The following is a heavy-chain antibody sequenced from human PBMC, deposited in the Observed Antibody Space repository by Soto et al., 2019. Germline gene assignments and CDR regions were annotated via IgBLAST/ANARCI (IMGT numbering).Heavy chain of an antibody. J-gene: IGHJ4*02. Sequence: GGSLRLSCAASGFTVSSNYMSWVRQAPGKGLEWVSVIYSGGSTYYADSVKGRFTISRDNSKNTLYLQMNSLRAEDTAVYYCARAGHSSGWYGGSFDYWGQGTLVTVSS. CDR3: ARAGHSSGWYGGSFDY. D-gene: IGHD6-19*01. CDR1: GFTVSSNY. CDR2: IYSGGST. V-gene: IGHV3-53*01.